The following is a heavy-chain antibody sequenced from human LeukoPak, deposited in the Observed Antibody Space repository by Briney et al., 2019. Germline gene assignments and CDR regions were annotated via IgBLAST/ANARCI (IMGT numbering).Heavy chain of an antibody. D-gene: IGHD2-2*02. CDR2: ISAYNGNT. CDR1: GYTFTSYG. CDR3: ARVGYCSSTSCYTPNYYYYYGMDV. J-gene: IGHJ6*02. Sequence: ASVKVSCEASGYTFTSYGISWVRQAPGQGLEWMGWISAYNGNTNYAQKLQGRVTMTTDTSTSTAYMELRSLRSDDTAVYYCARVGYCSSTSCYTPNYYYYYGMDVWGQGTTVTVSS. V-gene: IGHV1-18*01.